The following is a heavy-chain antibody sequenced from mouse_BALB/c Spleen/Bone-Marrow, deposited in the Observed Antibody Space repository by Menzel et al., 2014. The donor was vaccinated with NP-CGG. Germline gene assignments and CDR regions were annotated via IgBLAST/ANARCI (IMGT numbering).Heavy chain of an antibody. J-gene: IGHJ4*01. D-gene: IGHD1-2*01. V-gene: IGHV2-2*02. CDR3: ARNSHYYGYYYAMDY. Sequence: VQGVESGPGLVQPSQSLSITCTVSGFSLTSYGVHWVRQSPGKGLEWLGVIWSGGSTDYNAAFISRLSISKDNSKSXVFFKMNSLQANDTAIYYCARNSHYYGYYYAMDYWGQGTSVTVSS. CDR2: IWSGGST. CDR1: GFSLTSYG.